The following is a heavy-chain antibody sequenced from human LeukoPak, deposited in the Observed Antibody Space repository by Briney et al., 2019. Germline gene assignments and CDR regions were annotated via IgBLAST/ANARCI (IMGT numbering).Heavy chain of an antibody. CDR1: GYTFTGYY. V-gene: IGHV1-2*02. J-gene: IGHJ6*03. D-gene: IGHD3-22*01. CDR2: INPNSGGT. Sequence: ASVKVSCKASGYTFTGYYMHWVRQAPGQGLEWVGWINPNSGGTNYAQKFQGRVTMTRDTSISTAYMELSRLRSDDTAVYYCARAYYDSSGYYYYYYMDVWGKGTTVTVSS. CDR3: ARAYYDSSGYYYYYYMDV.